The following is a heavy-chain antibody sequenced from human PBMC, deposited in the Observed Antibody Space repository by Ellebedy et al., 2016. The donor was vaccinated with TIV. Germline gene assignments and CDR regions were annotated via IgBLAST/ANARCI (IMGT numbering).Heavy chain of an antibody. Sequence: SVKVSCXASGGTFSSYAISWVRQAPGQGLEWMGGIIPIFGTANYAQKFQGRVTITADESTSTAYMELSSLKASDTAMYYCARSITMVRGDYYYYGMDVWGQGTTVTVSS. D-gene: IGHD3-10*01. J-gene: IGHJ6*02. CDR3: ARSITMVRGDYYYYGMDV. CDR1: GGTFSSYA. CDR2: IIPIFGTA. V-gene: IGHV1-69*13.